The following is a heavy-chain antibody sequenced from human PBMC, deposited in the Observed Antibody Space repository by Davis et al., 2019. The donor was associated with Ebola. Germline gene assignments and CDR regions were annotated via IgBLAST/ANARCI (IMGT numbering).Heavy chain of an antibody. Sequence: GESLKISCAASGFAFSSYSMNWVRQAPGKGLEWVSVIYRDERTYYADSVKGRFTVSRDNSENMLYLQMSTLRAEDTAVYYCARHVNGDFWHFDLWGRGTRVTVSS. CDR2: IYRDERT. CDR1: GFAFSSYS. V-gene: IGHV3-66*04. J-gene: IGHJ2*01. D-gene: IGHD4-17*01. CDR3: ARHVNGDFWHFDL.